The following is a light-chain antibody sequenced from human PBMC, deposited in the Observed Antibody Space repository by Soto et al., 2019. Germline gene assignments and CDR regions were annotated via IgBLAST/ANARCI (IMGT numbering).Light chain of an antibody. V-gene: IGKV2-30*01. CDR3: MQSTHWPRT. J-gene: IGKJ1*01. CDR2: RVS. Sequence: DVVMTQSPLSLPVTLGQPASISCRSSQSLVYSDGNTYLNWFQQRPGQSPRRLIYRVSNRDSGVPDRFSGSGSGTDFTLKISRVEADDVGLYYCMQSTHWPRTFGQGTKVEI. CDR1: QSLVYSDGNTY.